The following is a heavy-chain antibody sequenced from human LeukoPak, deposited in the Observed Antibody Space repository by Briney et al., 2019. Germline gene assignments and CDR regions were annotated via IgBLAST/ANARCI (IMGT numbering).Heavy chain of an antibody. J-gene: IGHJ1*01. CDR1: GYSFTSYW. CDR3: ARHGTRNYDFWSGYYSAEYFQH. V-gene: IGHV5-51*01. Sequence: GESLKISCKGSGYSFTSYWIGWVRRMPGKGLDWMGIIYPGDSDDTTYSPSFQGQVTFSADKSISTAYLRWSSLQASDTAMYYCARHGTRNYDFWSGYYSAEYFQHWGQGTLVTVSS. D-gene: IGHD3-3*01. CDR2: IYPGDSDDT.